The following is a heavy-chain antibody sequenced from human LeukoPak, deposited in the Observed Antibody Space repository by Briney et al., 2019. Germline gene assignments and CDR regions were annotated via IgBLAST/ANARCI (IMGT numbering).Heavy chain of an antibody. Sequence: ASVKVSCKASGYTFTSYYIHWVRQAPGQGLEWMGIINPSGGSTSYAQKFQGRVTMTRDTSTSTVYMELSSLRSEDTAVYYCARDTQKVYYMDVWGKGTTVTVSS. CDR2: INPSGGST. CDR3: ARDTQKVYYMDV. V-gene: IGHV1-46*01. CDR1: GYTFTSYY. J-gene: IGHJ6*03.